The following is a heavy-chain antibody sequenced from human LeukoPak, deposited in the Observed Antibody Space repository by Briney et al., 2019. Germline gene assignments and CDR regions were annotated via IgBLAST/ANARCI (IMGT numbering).Heavy chain of an antibody. CDR1: GGSISSGSYY. V-gene: IGHV4-61*02. CDR2: IYTSGST. J-gene: IGHJ5*02. Sequence: SETLSLTXTVAGGSISSGSYYWSWIRQPAGKGLEWIARIYTSGSTNYNPSLKSRVTISVDTSKNQFSLKLSSVTAADTAVYYCASSYYDILTGNNNWFDPWGQGTLVTVSS. D-gene: IGHD3-9*01. CDR3: ASSYYDILTGNNNWFDP.